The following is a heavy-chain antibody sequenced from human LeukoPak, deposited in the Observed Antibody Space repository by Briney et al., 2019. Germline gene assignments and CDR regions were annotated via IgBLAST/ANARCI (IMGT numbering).Heavy chain of an antibody. Sequence: PGGSLRLSCAASGFTFSSYAMHWVRRAPGKGLEWVAVISYDGSNKYYADSVKGRFTISRDNSKNTLYLQMNSLRAEDTAVYYCARDRVYYDSSGYYRRINWFGPWGQGTLVTVSS. CDR1: GFTFSSYA. J-gene: IGHJ5*02. CDR2: ISYDGSNK. V-gene: IGHV3-30-3*01. D-gene: IGHD3-22*01. CDR3: ARDRVYYDSSGYYRRINWFGP.